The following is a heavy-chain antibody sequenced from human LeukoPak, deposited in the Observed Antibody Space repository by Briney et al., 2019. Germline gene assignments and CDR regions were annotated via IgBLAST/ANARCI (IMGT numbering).Heavy chain of an antibody. CDR2: IYTSGST. D-gene: IGHD3-10*01. CDR1: GGSISSGSYY. J-gene: IGHJ5*02. Sequence: SETLSLTCTVSGGSISSGSYYWSWIRQPAGKGLEWIGRIYTSGSTNYNPSLKSRVTISVETSKNQFSLKLSSVTAADTAVYYCARSYGSGSYYWFDPWGQGTLVTVSS. CDR3: ARSYGSGSYYWFDP. V-gene: IGHV4-61*02.